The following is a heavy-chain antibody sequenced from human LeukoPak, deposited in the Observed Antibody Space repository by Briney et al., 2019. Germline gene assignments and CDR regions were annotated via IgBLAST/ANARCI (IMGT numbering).Heavy chain of an antibody. D-gene: IGHD1-7*01. J-gene: IGHJ4*02. CDR2: INHSGST. CDR1: GGSFSGYY. V-gene: IGHV4-34*01. CDR3: ARNTELELLDY. Sequence: PSETLSLTCAVYGGSFSGYYWSWIRQPPGKGLEWIGEINHSGSTNYNPSLKSRVTISVDTSKNQFSLKLSSVTAADTAVYYCARNTELELLDYWGQGTLVTVSS.